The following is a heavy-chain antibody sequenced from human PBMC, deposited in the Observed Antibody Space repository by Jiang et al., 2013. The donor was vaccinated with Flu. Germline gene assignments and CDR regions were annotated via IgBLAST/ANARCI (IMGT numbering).Heavy chain of an antibody. CDR2: ISGSGGST. V-gene: IGHV3-23*01. Sequence: VQLLESGGGLVQPGGSLRLSCAASGFTFSSYAMSWVRQAPGKGLEWVSAISGSGGSTYYADSVKGRFTISRDNSKNTLYLQMNSLRAEDTAVYYCAKDELAQTYYYDSSGYYNWFDPWGQGTLVTVSS. CDR3: AKDELAQTYYYDSSGYYNWFDP. J-gene: IGHJ5*02. D-gene: IGHD3-22*01. CDR1: GFTFSSYA.